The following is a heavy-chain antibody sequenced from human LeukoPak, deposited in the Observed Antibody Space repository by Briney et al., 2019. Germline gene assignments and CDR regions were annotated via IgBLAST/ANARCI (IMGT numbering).Heavy chain of an antibody. V-gene: IGHV1-18*01. CDR3: ARESSFPGIAAAGLQSGDY. CDR1: GYTFTSYG. J-gene: IGHJ4*02. CDR2: ISAYNGNT. D-gene: IGHD6-13*01. Sequence: ASVKVSCKASGYTFTSYGISWVRQAPGQGLEWMGWISAYNGNTNYAQKLQGRVTMTTDTSTSTAYMELRSLRSDDTAVYYCARESSFPGIAAAGLQSGDYWGQGTLVTVSS.